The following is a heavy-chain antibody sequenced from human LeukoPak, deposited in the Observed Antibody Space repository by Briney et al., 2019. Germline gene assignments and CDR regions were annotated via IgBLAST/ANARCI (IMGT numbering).Heavy chain of an antibody. V-gene: IGHV3-48*02. CDR2: ISTTGSTI. CDR1: GFIFSSYS. CDR3: ARDRNSSGHYPFDY. D-gene: IGHD3-22*01. J-gene: IGHJ4*02. Sequence: GGSLRLSCAASGFIFSSYSMNWVRQAPGKGLEWVSYISTTGSTIYYADSVKGRFTISRDNAKNSLYLQMNSLRDEDTAVYYCARDRNSSGHYPFDYWGQGTLVTVSS.